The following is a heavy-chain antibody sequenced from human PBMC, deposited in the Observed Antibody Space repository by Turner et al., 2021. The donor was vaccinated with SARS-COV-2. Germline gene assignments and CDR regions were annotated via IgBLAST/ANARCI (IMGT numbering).Heavy chain of an antibody. CDR2: ISWNSGSI. Sequence: EVQLVESGGGLVQPGWCLRLSCAASGFTFDDYAMPWVRQAPGKGMEWVSGISWNSGSIGYADSVKGRFTISRDNAKNSLYLQMNSLRAEDTALYYCAKDILGLYYYGGMDVWGQGTTVTVSS. D-gene: IGHD5-12*01. J-gene: IGHJ6*02. CDR1: GFTFDDYA. CDR3: AKDILGLYYYGGMDV. V-gene: IGHV3-9*01.